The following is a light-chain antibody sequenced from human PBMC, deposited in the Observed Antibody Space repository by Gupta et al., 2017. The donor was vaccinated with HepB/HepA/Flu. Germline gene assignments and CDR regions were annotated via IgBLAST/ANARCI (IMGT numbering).Light chain of an antibody. CDR2: KDN. V-gene: IGLV3-25*03. CDR1: ALPKQY. CDR3: QAADSRGTDSVV. J-gene: IGLJ2*01. Sequence: SYELTQPPSVSVSPGQTARITCSGDALPKQYAYWYQQQPGQAPVLVIYKDNERRSGSPERFSGSTSGTTATLTISGVQAEDEADYYFQAADSRGTDSVVFGGGTKLTVL.